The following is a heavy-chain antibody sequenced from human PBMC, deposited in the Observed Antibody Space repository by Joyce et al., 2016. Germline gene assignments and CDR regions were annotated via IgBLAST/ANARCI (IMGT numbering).Heavy chain of an antibody. D-gene: IGHD3-22*01. CDR3: ARDDFYDSTDYREYFQH. Sequence: QVQLVQSGAEVKKPGSSLKVSCKASGGTLSKYTISWVRQAPGQGLEWMGRLIPSLDIANFPQKFQGRVTLSADRSTDTAYMELSSLRFEDTAIYYCARDDFYDSTDYREYFQHWGQGTLVTVSS. CDR2: LIPSLDIA. J-gene: IGHJ1*01. CDR1: GGTLSKYT. V-gene: IGHV1-69*08.